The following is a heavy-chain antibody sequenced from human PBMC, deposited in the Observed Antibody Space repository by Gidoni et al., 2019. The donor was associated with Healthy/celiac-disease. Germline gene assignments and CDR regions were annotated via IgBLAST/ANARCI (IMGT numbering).Heavy chain of an antibody. J-gene: IGHJ6*03. CDR2: IYYSGST. CDR1: GGSIRSSSYY. D-gene: IGHD6-6*01. Sequence: QLQLQASGPGLVKPSETLSLPCTVSGGSIRSSSYYWGWIRQPPGKGLEWIGIIYYSGSTYYNPSLKSRVTISVDTSKNQFSLKLSSVTAADTAVYYCARHAGSSSSIYYYYMDVWGKGTTVTVSS. CDR3: ARHAGSSSSIYYYYMDV. V-gene: IGHV4-39*01.